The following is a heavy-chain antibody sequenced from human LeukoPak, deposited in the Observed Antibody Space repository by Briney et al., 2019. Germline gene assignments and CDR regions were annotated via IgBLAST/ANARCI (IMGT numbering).Heavy chain of an antibody. V-gene: IGHV4-59*01. CDR2: IYYSGST. CDR3: ARESGSYYFDY. CDR1: GGSISSYY. Sequence: SETLSLTCTVSGGSISSYYWSWIRQPPGKGLEWIGYIYYSGSTNYNPSLKSRVTISVDTSKNQFSLKLSSVTAADTAVYYCARESGSYYFDYWGQGTLVTVSS. J-gene: IGHJ4*02. D-gene: IGHD1-26*01.